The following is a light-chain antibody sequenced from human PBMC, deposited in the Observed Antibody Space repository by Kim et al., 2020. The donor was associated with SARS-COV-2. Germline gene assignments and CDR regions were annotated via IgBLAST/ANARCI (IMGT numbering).Light chain of an antibody. V-gene: IGLV2-8*01. Sequence: PGQSVTISCTGTGSDVGGYNYVSWYQQHPGKAPKLIIYEVSKRPSGVPDRFSGSKSGNTASLTVSGLQAEDAGDFYCSSFAGSNAVFGGGTKLTVL. CDR1: GSDVGGYNY. CDR2: EVS. CDR3: SSFAGSNAV. J-gene: IGLJ3*02.